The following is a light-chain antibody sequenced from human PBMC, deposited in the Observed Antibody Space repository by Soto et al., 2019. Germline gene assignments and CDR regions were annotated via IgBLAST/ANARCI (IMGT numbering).Light chain of an antibody. CDR1: QSVSSK. Sequence: EIVMTQSPATLSVSPGEGATLSCRASQSVSSKLAWYQQKPGQAPRLLIYGASTRATSIPARFSGSGSGTEFTIIISSLQSDDSAVYYCQQYNSWLWTFGQGTKVEIK. V-gene: IGKV3-15*01. CDR2: GAS. CDR3: QQYNSWLWT. J-gene: IGKJ1*01.